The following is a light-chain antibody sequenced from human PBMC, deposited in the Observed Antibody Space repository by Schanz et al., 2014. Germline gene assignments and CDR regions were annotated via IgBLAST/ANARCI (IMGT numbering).Light chain of an antibody. CDR1: QGIYSY. CDR2: AAS. J-gene: IGKJ1*01. Sequence: IQLTQSPSSLSASVGDRVTLTCRASQGIYSYLAWYQQKPGKAPELLIYAASSLERGVPSRFSGSGSGTDFTLTISSLQPEDYATYYCQQLNTYPWTFGRGTKVEVK. CDR3: QQLNTYPWT. V-gene: IGKV1-9*01.